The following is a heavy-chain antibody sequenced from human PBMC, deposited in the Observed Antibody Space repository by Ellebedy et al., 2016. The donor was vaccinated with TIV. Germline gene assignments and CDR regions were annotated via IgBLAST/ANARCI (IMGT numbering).Heavy chain of an antibody. J-gene: IGHJ5*02. V-gene: IGHV1-69*13. D-gene: IGHD6-13*01. Sequence: AASVKVSCKASGGTFSSYAISWVRQAPGQGLEWMGGIIPIFGTANYAQKFQGRVTITADESTSTAYMELSSLRSEDTAVYYCARDLGWGSSWYGEYWFDPWGQGTLVTVSS. CDR1: GGTFSSYA. CDR2: IIPIFGTA. CDR3: ARDLGWGSSWYGEYWFDP.